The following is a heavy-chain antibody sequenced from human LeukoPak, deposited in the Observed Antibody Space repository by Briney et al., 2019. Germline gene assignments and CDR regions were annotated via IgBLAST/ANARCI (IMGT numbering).Heavy chain of an antibody. CDR3: ARDRAVATIGGVDY. CDR2: IIPIFGTA. D-gene: IGHD5-12*01. V-gene: IGHV1-69*01. CDR1: GGTFSSYA. J-gene: IGHJ4*02. Sequence: SVKVSCKASGGTFSSYAISWVRQAPGQGLEWMGGIIPIFGTANYAQKSQGRVTITADESTSTAYMELSSLRSEDTAVYYCARDRAVATIGGVDYWGQGTLVTVSS.